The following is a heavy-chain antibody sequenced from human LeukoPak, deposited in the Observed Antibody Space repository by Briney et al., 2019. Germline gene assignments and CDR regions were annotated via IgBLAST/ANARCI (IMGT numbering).Heavy chain of an antibody. Sequence: GESLRTSWKGSGYSFTTYWIGWVRQMPGKGLEWMGIIYPADSDTQYSQSYQGQVTISADKYTNTAYLQWNSLQASDTGIYYCATRGRYTFIVYWGQGTQVTVSS. CDR1: GYSFTTYW. V-gene: IGHV5-51*01. J-gene: IGHJ4*02. D-gene: IGHD5-18*01. CDR2: IYPADSDT. CDR3: ATRGRYTFIVY.